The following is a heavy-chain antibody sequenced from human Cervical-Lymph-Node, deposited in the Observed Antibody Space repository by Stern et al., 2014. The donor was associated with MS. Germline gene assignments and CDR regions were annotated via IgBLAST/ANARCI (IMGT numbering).Heavy chain of an antibody. CDR3: AHRQGVHAPFDF. CDR1: GVSLTTSGVA. V-gene: IGHV2-5*09. Sequence: QVTLRESGPTLVKPTQTLTLTCTFSGVSLTTSGVAVGWIRQPPGQALEWLALIYWDDDKWYSSSLKSRLTITKDTSKNQVVLIVTSMDPVDTATYYCAHRQGVHAPFDFWGQGTLVTVSS. CDR2: IYWDDDK. J-gene: IGHJ4*02. D-gene: IGHD3-16*01.